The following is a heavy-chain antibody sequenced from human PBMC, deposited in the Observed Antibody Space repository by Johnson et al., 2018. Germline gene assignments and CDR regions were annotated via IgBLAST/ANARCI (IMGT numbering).Heavy chain of an antibody. CDR1: GLTFDEYA. V-gene: IGHV3-9*01. D-gene: IGHD3-16*02. J-gene: IGHJ3*02. CDR2: VSWNRSTL. CDR3: HNPLNSLFLAMHSLRSQGPAFFSCHPSFYDYILASYRFDSFDI. Sequence: VQLQESGGGLVQPGRSLRLSCVASGLTFDEYAIHWGRHAPGKGLEWVSGVSWNRSTLGYAYSVKGRCFISRANAKNALYMEMNSRRRSDTALYYIHNPLNSLFLAMHSLRSQGPAFFSCHPSFYDYILASYRFDSFDIWGQGTMVTVSS.